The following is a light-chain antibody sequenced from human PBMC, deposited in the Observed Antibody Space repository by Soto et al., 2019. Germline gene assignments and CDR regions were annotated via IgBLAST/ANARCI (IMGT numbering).Light chain of an antibody. CDR1: QSVSSY. Sequence: EIVLTQSPATLSLSPVERATLSCRASQSVSSYLAWYQQKPGQAPRLLIYDASTRATGIPDTFSGGGSATEFTLTISRLEPEDFAVYYCQQYGSSPPITFGQGTRLEI. V-gene: IGKV3-20*01. CDR2: DAS. CDR3: QQYGSSPPIT. J-gene: IGKJ5*01.